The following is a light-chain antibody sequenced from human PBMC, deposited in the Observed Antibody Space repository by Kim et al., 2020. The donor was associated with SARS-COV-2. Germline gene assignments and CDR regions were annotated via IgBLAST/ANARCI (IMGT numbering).Light chain of an antibody. CDR1: SDRIATNY. V-gene: IGLV6-57*04. CDR2: DDN. J-gene: IGLJ3*02. Sequence: NFMLTQPHSVSESPGKTVTISCTRSSDRIATNYVQWYQQRPGSAPTTVIYDDNQRPSGVPDRFSGSIDSSSNSASLTISGLRTEDEADYYCQSFDSTNQVFGGGTQLTVL. CDR3: QSFDSTNQV.